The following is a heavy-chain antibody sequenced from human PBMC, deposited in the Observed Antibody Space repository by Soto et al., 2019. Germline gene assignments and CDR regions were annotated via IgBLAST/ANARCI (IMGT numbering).Heavy chain of an antibody. D-gene: IGHD2-21*01. CDR3: AKDLRPYRGKNWFDP. CDR1: GFTFSSYA. CDR2: ISGSGGST. Sequence: GGSLRLSCAASGFTFSSYAMSWVRQAPGKGLEWVSAISGSGGSTYYAETVKGRFTISRDNSKNTLFLKINSLRAENTALYYCAKDLRPYRGKNWFDPWGQGTLVTVSS. J-gene: IGHJ5*02. V-gene: IGHV3-23*01.